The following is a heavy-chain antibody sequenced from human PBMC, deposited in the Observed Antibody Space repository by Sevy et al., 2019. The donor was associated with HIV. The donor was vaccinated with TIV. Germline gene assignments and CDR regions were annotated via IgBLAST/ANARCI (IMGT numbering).Heavy chain of an antibody. D-gene: IGHD1-20*01. J-gene: IGHJ5*02. V-gene: IGHV4-39*01. CDR1: SGSFSIIDYY. CDR2: IYYSGST. CDR3: ARQYNMDWFDH. Sequence: SETLSLTCTVSSGSFSIIDYYWGWIRQPPGKGLEWIGTIYYSGSTYYNPSLKGRVTISVDTSKNQFSLKVSSVTAADTAVYYCARQYNMDWFDHWGQGTLVTVSS.